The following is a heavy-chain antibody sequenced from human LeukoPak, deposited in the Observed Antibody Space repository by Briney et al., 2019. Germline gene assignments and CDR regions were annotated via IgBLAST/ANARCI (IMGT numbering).Heavy chain of an antibody. D-gene: IGHD2-21*02. Sequence: GGSLRLSCTASGFTFADYAMSWVRQAPGKGLEWVGFIRSKAYGGTTEYAASVKGRFTISRDDSKSIAYLQMNSLKTEDTAMYYCTRGCGGDCYLFDYWGQGTLVTVSS. CDR2: IRSKAYGGTT. CDR1: GFTFADYA. CDR3: TRGCGGDCYLFDY. J-gene: IGHJ4*02. V-gene: IGHV3-49*04.